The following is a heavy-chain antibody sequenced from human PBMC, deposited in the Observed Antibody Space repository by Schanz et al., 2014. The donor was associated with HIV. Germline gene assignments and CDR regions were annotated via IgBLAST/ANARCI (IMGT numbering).Heavy chain of an antibody. D-gene: IGHD3-22*01. CDR2: ISHDGSKK. J-gene: IGHJ4*02. CDR1: GFTFSIYG. CDR3: AKPEYDSRGNSQSHFDY. Sequence: QVQLVESGGGVVQPGGSLRLSCAASGFTFSIYGIHWVRQAPGKGLEWVAVISHDGSKKYYADSVRGRITISRDNSKNTLYLQMTTLRIDDTAVYYCAKPEYDSRGNSQSHFDYWGQGTLVTVSS. V-gene: IGHV3-30*18.